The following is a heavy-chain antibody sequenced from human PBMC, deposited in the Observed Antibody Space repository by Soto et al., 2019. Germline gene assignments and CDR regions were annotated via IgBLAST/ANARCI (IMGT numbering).Heavy chain of an antibody. CDR2: IYYTGST. CDR1: GGSVSSERHY. Sequence: QVQLQESGPGLVKPSETLSLTCTGSGGSVSSERHYWSWIRQTPGKGLEWIGYIYYTGSTNYNPSLKGRVTMSVDTSRDQVSLRLRSVTRADTAVYYCARDQYDFRSGSYYYAMEVWGQGTKVTVSS. CDR3: ARDQYDFRSGSYYYAMEV. D-gene: IGHD3-3*01. V-gene: IGHV4-61*01. J-gene: IGHJ6*02.